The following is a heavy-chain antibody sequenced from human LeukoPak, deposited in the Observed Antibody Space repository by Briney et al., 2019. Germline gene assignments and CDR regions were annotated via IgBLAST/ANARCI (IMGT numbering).Heavy chain of an antibody. D-gene: IGHD2-2*01. Sequence: GGSLRLSCAASGFTFSSYAMSWVRQAPGKGLEWVSAISGSGGGTYYADSVKGRFTISRDNSKNTLYLQMNSLRAEDTAVYYCAKDPFIVVVPAAPWDDAFDIWGQGTMVTVSS. J-gene: IGHJ3*02. CDR1: GFTFSSYA. V-gene: IGHV3-23*01. CDR3: AKDPFIVVVPAAPWDDAFDI. CDR2: ISGSGGGT.